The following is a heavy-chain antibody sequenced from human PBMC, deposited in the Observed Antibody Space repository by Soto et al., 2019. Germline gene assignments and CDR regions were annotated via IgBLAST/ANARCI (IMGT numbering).Heavy chain of an antibody. CDR1: GGSISSGVYY. V-gene: IGHV4-31*03. CDR3: ARGVIF. J-gene: IGHJ4*02. Sequence: QVQLQESGPGLVKPSQTLSLTCTVSGGSISSGVYYWSWIRQHPGKGLEWIGYIHFSGTTYYNPSLKSRVTISVDKSRKQFSLNLSSVTAADTAVYYCARGVIFWGQGTLVTVSS. D-gene: IGHD3-10*01. CDR2: IHFSGTT.